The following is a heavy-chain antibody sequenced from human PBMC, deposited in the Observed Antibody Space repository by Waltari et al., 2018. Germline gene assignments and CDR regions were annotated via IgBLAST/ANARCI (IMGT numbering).Heavy chain of an antibody. CDR3: ARDQGRLLWFGELTNWFDP. CDR1: GYTFTGYY. J-gene: IGHJ5*02. D-gene: IGHD3-10*01. Sequence: QVQLVQSGAEVKKPGASVKVSCKASGYTFTGYYMHWVRQAPGQGLEWMGWINPNSGGTNYAQKFQGRVTMTRETSISTAYMELSRLRSDDTAVYYCARDQGRLLWFGELTNWFDPWGQGTLVTVSS. V-gene: IGHV1-2*02. CDR2: INPNSGGT.